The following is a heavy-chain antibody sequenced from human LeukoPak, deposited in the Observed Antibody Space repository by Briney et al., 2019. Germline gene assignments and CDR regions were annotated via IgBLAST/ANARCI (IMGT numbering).Heavy chain of an antibody. CDR3: STDGPPVKWFGESLFDS. Sequence: GGSLRLSCAASGFTFSDYYMSWIRQAPGKGLEWVLYISSSSRYTNYADSVKGRFTISRDNAKNSLYLQMNSLRAEDTAVYYCSTDGPPVKWFGESLFDSWGQGTLVTVSS. V-gene: IGHV3-11*06. D-gene: IGHD3-10*01. CDR2: ISSSSRYT. CDR1: GFTFSDYY. J-gene: IGHJ4*02.